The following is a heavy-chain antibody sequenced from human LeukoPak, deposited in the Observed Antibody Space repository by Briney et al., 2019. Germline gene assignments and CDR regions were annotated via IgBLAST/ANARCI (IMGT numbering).Heavy chain of an antibody. CDR3: VRHDSFIPF. CDR1: GFTFTNYA. V-gene: IGHV3-23*01. Sequence: PGGSLRLSCAASGFTFTNYAMTWVRQAPGKGLEWVSSISDTYGTTYYTDSVKGRCTISRDNSKNTAYLQLNNLRAEDTAIYFCVRHDSFIPFWGQGTLVTVSS. J-gene: IGHJ4*02. D-gene: IGHD3-16*02. CDR2: ISDTYGTT.